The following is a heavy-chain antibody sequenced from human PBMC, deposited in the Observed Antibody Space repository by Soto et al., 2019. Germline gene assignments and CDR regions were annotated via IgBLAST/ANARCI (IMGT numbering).Heavy chain of an antibody. J-gene: IGHJ4*02. Sequence: SVKVSCKVSGSRFSNYVISWVRQAPGHGLEWLGRIIPIFNSTKYAQSFQGRVTITADKSTSTASLELSSLRSDDTAVYYCAREGRGKKAGYNGLVSLGYWGQGTLFTVSS. V-gene: IGHV1-69*06. D-gene: IGHD2-2*02. CDR2: IIPIFNST. CDR3: AREGRGKKAGYNGLVSLGY. CDR1: GSRFSNYV.